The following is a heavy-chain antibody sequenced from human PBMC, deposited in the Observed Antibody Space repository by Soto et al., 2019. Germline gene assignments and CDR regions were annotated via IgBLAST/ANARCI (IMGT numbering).Heavy chain of an antibody. CDR3: TRESTYYYDSSGYFLTGKYYYYGMDV. J-gene: IGHJ6*02. CDR2: IRSKAYGGTT. D-gene: IGHD3-22*01. V-gene: IGHV3-49*03. Sequence: HPGGSLRLSCTACGFTFGDYAMSGFRQAPGKGLEWVGFIRSKAYGGTTEYAASVKGRFTISRDDSKSIAYLQMNSLKTEDTAVYYCTRESTYYYDSSGYFLTGKYYYYGMDVWGQGTTVTVSS. CDR1: GFTFGDYA.